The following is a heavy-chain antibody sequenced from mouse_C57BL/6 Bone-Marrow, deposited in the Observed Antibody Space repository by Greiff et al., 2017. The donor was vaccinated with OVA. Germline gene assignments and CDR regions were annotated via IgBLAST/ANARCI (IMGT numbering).Heavy chain of an antibody. CDR2: ISDGGSYT. Sequence: EVKLMESGGGLVKPGGSLKLSCAASGFTFSSYAMSWVRQTPEKRLEWVATISDGGSYTYYPDNVKGRFTISRDNAKNNLYLQMSHLKSEDTAMYYCAREEGSWFDYWGQGTTLTVSS. CDR3: AREEGSWFDY. J-gene: IGHJ2*01. V-gene: IGHV5-4*01. CDR1: GFTFSSYA.